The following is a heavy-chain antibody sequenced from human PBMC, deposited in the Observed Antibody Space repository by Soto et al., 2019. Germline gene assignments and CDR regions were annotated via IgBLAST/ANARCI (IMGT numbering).Heavy chain of an antibody. Sequence: QVQLQESGPGLVKPSGTLSLTCAVSGGSISSSNWWSWFRKSPGKGLEWVGEIYHSGSTNYNPSPKRRFAMSVDKSKNQFSLTLNSVTAADTAVYYCAREASNTSQCYFYYWGQGTLCTFSS. J-gene: IGHJ4*02. D-gene: IGHD4-4*01. CDR3: AREASNTSQCYFYY. CDR1: GGSISSSNW. V-gene: IGHV4-4*02. CDR2: IYHSGST.